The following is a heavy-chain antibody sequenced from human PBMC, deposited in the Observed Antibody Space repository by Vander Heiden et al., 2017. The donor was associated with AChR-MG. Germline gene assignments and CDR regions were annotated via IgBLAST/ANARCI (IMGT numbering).Heavy chain of an antibody. V-gene: IGHV1-58*01. Sequence: QMQLVQSGPEVKKPGTSVTVSCKASGFTFTSSAVQWVRQARGQRLEWIGWIVVGSGNTNYAQKFQERVTITRDMSTSTAYMELSSLRSEDTAVYYCAASRDLYCSSTSCYNYYYYGMDVWGQGTTVTVSS. D-gene: IGHD2-2*01. CDR2: IVVGSGNT. CDR1: GFTFTSSA. J-gene: IGHJ6*02. CDR3: AASRDLYCSSTSCYNYYYYGMDV.